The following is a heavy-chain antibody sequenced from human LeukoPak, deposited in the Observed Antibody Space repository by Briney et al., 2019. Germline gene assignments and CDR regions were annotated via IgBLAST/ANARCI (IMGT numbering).Heavy chain of an antibody. V-gene: IGHV3-30-3*02. Sequence: GGSLRLSCAASGFTFSSYAMHWVRQAPGKGLEWVAVISYDGSNKYYADSVKGRFTISRDNSKNTLYLQMNSLRAEDTAVYYCAKTRHSGYDLVEGYYYYGMDVWGQGTTVTVSS. J-gene: IGHJ6*02. CDR2: ISYDGSNK. D-gene: IGHD5-12*01. CDR1: GFTFSSYA. CDR3: AKTRHSGYDLVEGYYYYGMDV.